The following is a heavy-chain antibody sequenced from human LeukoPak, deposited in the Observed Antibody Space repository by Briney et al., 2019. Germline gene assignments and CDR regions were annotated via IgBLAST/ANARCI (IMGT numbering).Heavy chain of an antibody. CDR2: ISAYNGNT. D-gene: IGHD4-17*01. Sequence: GASVKVSCKASGYTFTSYGISWVRQAPGQGLEWMGWISAYNGNTNYAQKLQGRVTMTADTSTSTAYMELRSLRSDDTAVYYCARGATVTPYYYYYGMDVWGQGTTVTVSS. J-gene: IGHJ6*02. CDR1: GYTFTSYG. CDR3: ARGATVTPYYYYYGMDV. V-gene: IGHV1-18*01.